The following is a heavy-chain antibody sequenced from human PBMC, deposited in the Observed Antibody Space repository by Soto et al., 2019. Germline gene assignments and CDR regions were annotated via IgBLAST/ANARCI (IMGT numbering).Heavy chain of an antibody. CDR3: ARELGYCSSSSCWSDD. Sequence: ESGGGLVQPGGSLRLSCAASGFTFNNYWMTWVRQAPGKGLEWVANIKQDGSETYYVDSVEGRFTISRDNAKNSVYLQMNSLRVEDTAVYYCARELGYCSSSSCWSDDWGQGTLVTVSS. J-gene: IGHJ4*02. CDR1: GFTFNNYW. V-gene: IGHV3-7*04. CDR2: IKQDGSET. D-gene: IGHD2-2*01.